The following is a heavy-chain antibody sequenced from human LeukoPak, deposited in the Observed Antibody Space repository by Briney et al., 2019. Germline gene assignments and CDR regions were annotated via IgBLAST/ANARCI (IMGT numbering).Heavy chain of an antibody. CDR2: IYPADSDT. J-gene: IGHJ3*02. CDR3: ATSYFDYVWGSYRGQAFDI. D-gene: IGHD3-16*02. V-gene: IGHV5-51*01. Sequence: GESLKISCKGSGYRFATYWIGWVRQMPGKGLEWMVIIYPADSDTRYSPSFQGQVTISADKSISTAYLQWSSLKASDTAMYYCATSYFDYVWGSYRGQAFDIWGQGTMVTVSS. CDR1: GYRFATYW.